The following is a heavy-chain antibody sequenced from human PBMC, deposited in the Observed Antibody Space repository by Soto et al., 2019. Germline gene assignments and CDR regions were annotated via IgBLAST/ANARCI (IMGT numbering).Heavy chain of an antibody. D-gene: IGHD3-10*01. CDR3: ATSGGSALAFDI. Sequence: EVQLVEAGGGLVKPGGPLRPSLEASGFTPRGNSMNGSGKVPGKGLEWVSYISSSSRYIYYADSGKGRFTISRDNAKNSLYLQMNSLRVEDTAVYYCATSGGSALAFDIWGQGTMVTVSS. CDR1: GFTPRGNS. CDR2: ISSSSRYI. V-gene: IGHV3-21*02. J-gene: IGHJ3*02.